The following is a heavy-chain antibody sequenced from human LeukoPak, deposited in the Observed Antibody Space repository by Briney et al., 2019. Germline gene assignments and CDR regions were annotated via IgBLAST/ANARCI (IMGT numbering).Heavy chain of an antibody. CDR3: AKDHSGSSGWCYFDY. Sequence: GGSLRLSCAASGFTFSSYAMSWVRQAPGKGLEWVSAISGSGGSTYYADSVKGRFTISRDNSKNTLYLQMNSLRAEDTAVYYCAKDHSGSSGWCYFDYWGQGTLVTVSS. CDR1: GFTFSSYA. V-gene: IGHV3-23*01. CDR2: ISGSGGST. J-gene: IGHJ4*02. D-gene: IGHD6-19*01.